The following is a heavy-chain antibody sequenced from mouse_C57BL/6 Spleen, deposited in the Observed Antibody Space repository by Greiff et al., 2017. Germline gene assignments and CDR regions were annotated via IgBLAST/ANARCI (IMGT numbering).Heavy chain of an antibody. V-gene: IGHV1-66*01. D-gene: IGHD1-1*01. CDR2: IYPGSGNT. J-gene: IGHJ3*01. Sequence: QVTLKESGPELVTPGASVKISCKASGYSFTSYYIHWVKQRPGQGLEWIGWIYPGSGNTKYNEKFKGKATLTADTSSSTAYMQLSSLTSEDSAVYYCARGYYGSLAYWGQGTLVTVSA. CDR3: ARGYYGSLAY. CDR1: GYSFTSYY.